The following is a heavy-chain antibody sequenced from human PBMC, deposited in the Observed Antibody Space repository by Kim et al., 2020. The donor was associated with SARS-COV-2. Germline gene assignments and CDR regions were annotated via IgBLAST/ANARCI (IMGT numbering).Heavy chain of an antibody. J-gene: IGHJ3*02. CDR2: ISYDGSNK. V-gene: IGHV3-30-3*01. CDR3: ARPYSGIYFGVVDI. D-gene: IGHD1-26*01. CDR1: GFTFSSYA. Sequence: GGSLRLSCAASGFTFSSYAMHWVRQAPGKGLEWVAVISYDGSNKYYADSVKGRFTISRDNSKNTLYLQMNSLRAEDTAVYYCARPYSGIYFGVVDIWGQG.